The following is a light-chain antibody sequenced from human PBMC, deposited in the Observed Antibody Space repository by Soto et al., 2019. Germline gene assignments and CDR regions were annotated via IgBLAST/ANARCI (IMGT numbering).Light chain of an antibody. CDR1: QSVNIY. V-gene: IGKV3D-15*01. J-gene: IGKJ4*01. Sequence: EIVMTPSPATLSVSPGERATLSCRASQSVNIYLAWYQQKPGQAPRLLIFGASYRATGIPARFSGSGSGTEFNLTISSLQSEDFAVYFCQQYDDWLRLAFGGGTKVDIK. CDR3: QQYDDWLRLA. CDR2: GAS.